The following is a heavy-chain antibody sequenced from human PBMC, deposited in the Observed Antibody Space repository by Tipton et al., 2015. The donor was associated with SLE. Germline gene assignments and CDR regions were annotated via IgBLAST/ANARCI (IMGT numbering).Heavy chain of an antibody. V-gene: IGHV5-51*01. CDR3: ARDQASRGLDF. CDR2: IYPGDSDT. Sequence: QLVQSGAEVKKPGESLKISCRVSGYTFANFWISWVRQPPGKGLEWMGFIYPGDSDTKYSPPFEGQVTITADKSTSTAYVQWNSLKTSDSAMYYCARDQASRGLDFWGQGTLVTVSS. CDR1: GYTFANFW. J-gene: IGHJ4*02.